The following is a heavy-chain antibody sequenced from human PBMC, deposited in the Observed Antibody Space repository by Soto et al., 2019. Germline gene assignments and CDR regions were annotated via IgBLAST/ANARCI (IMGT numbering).Heavy chain of an antibody. V-gene: IGHV4-4*07. J-gene: IGHJ4*02. CDR1: GGSISNYF. Sequence: SETLSLTCTVSGGSISNYFCNWIRQPAGKGLEWIGRIDNSGSTNYNPSLKSRITMSADTPRNQFSLKLNSVTAADTAVYYCARGGQDFWSGPFDYWGQGALVTVSS. CDR3: ARGGQDFWSGPFDY. D-gene: IGHD3-3*01. CDR2: IDNSGST.